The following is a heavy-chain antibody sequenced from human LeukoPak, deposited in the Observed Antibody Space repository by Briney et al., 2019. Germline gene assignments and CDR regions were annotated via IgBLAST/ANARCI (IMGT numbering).Heavy chain of an antibody. CDR3: ARGTGWGSVWYFDL. CDR2: IIPIFGTA. Sequence: SVKVSCKASGGTFSSYAISWVRQAPGQGLEWMGGIIPIFGTANYAQKFQGRVTITADESTSTAYMELSSLRSEDTAVYYCARGTGWGSVWYFDLWGRGTLVTVSS. CDR1: GGTFSSYA. J-gene: IGHJ2*01. D-gene: IGHD3/OR15-3a*01. V-gene: IGHV1-69*13.